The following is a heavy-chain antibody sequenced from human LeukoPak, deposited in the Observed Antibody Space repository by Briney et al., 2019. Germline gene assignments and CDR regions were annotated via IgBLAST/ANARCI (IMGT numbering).Heavy chain of an antibody. CDR1: GLTFRNYW. D-gene: IGHD3-10*02. CDR2: ISEEGSNK. V-gene: IGHV3-7*01. Sequence: PGGSLRLSCAASGLTFRNYWMSWIRQAPGKGREGAAHISEEGSNKYYVESVKGRFTISRDNAKNSLYLQMNILRVEDTAVYYCVSWSGKYYVTSEIPANSWGQGTLVTVSS. J-gene: IGHJ4*02. CDR3: VSWSGKYYVTSEIPANS.